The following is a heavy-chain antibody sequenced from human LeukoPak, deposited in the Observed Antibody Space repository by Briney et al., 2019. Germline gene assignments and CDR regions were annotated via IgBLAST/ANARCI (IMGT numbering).Heavy chain of an antibody. CDR3: ARDYRGYRAPYYFDY. V-gene: IGHV3-7*01. Sequence: GGSLRLSCAASGFTFSSYWMSRVRQAPGKGLEGVANIKQDGSEKYYVDSVKGRFTISRDNAKNSPYLQMNSLRAEDTAVYYCARDYRGYRAPYYFDYWGQGTLVTVSS. CDR2: IKQDGSEK. J-gene: IGHJ4*02. CDR1: GFTFSSYW. D-gene: IGHD2-15*01.